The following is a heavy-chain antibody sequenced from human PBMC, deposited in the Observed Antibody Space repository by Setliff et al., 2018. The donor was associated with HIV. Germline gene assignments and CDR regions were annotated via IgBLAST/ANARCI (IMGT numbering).Heavy chain of an antibody. J-gene: IGHJ4*02. CDR2: IYYSGTT. V-gene: IGHV4-39*01. D-gene: IGHD5-12*01. CDR3: ASGRGAKGGYDYFGS. Sequence: SETLSLTCTVSGGSISSSSYYWGWIRQPPGKGLEWIGNIYYSGTTYDNPSLKSRVTISVDTPKNQFSLKLTSVTAADTAVYYYCASGRGAKGGYDYFGSWGQGTLVTVSS. CDR1: GGSISSSSYY.